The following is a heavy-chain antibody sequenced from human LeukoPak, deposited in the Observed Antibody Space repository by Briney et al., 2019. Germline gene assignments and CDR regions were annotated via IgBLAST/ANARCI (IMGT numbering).Heavy chain of an antibody. CDR1: GGTFSSYA. Sequence: SVKVSCKASGGTFSSYAINWVRQAPGQGLEWMGGIIPIFGTANYAQKFQGRVTITADESTSTAYMELSSLRSEDTAVYYCARDPIVDWNNSRFDPWGQGTLVTVSS. J-gene: IGHJ5*02. CDR3: ARDPIVDWNNSRFDP. CDR2: IIPIFGTA. D-gene: IGHD1/OR15-1a*01. V-gene: IGHV1-69*13.